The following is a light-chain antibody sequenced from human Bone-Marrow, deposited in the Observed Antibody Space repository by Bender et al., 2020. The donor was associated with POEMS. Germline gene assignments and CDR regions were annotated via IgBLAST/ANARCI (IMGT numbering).Light chain of an antibody. J-gene: IGLJ2*01. V-gene: IGLV2-23*01. CDR3: CSYAVGSSLV. Sequence: QSALTQPASVSGSPGQSITISCTGTSSDVGSYNVVSWYQENPGKAPKLIIYEGTQRPSGVSDRFSGSKSGSTASLTISGLQADDEADYYCCSYAVGSSLVFGGGTKLTVL. CDR1: SSDVGSYNV. CDR2: EGT.